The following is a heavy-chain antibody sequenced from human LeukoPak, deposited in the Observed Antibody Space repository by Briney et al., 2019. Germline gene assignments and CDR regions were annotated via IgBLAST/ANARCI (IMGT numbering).Heavy chain of an antibody. J-gene: IGHJ6*02. CDR3: ARDRGLHTHYYYGMDV. Sequence: SETLSLTCTVSGGSISSYYWSWIRQPPGKGLEWIGYIYYSGSTNYNPSLKSRVTISVDTSKNQFSLKLSSVTAADTAVYYCARDRGLHTHYYYGMDVWGQGTTVTVSS. D-gene: IGHD5/OR15-5a*01. CDR2: IYYSGST. V-gene: IGHV4-59*01. CDR1: GGSISSYY.